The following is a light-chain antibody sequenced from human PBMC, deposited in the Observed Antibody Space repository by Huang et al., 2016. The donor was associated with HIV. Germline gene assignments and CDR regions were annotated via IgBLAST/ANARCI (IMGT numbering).Light chain of an antibody. CDR1: QSISSN. CDR3: QQYNNWPIT. V-gene: IGKV3-15*01. J-gene: IGKJ5*01. CDR2: GAS. Sequence: EIVMTQSPATLSVSPGERATLSCRASQSISSNLAWYQQKPGQAPRRLIYGASTRATCIPARFSGSGSGTEFTLTISSLQSEDFAVYYCQQYNNWPITFGQGTRLEIK.